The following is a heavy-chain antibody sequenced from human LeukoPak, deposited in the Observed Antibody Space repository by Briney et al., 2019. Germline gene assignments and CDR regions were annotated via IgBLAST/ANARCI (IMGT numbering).Heavy chain of an antibody. V-gene: IGHV1-46*01. CDR2: INPSDDSI. CDR3: ARGDCSSTNCYSSGVQRVYYYGMDV. Sequence: GASVKVSCKASGYTFTRYHMHWVRQAPGQGLEWMGIINPSDDSITYAQKFQGRVTMTRDTSTSTVYMALSSLRSDDTAVYYCARGDCSSTNCYSSGVQRVYYYGMDVWGQGTTVTVSS. J-gene: IGHJ6*02. CDR1: GYTFTRYH. D-gene: IGHD2-2*01.